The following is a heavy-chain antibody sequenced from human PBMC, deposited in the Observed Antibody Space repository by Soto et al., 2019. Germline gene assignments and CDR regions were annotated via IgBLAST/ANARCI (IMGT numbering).Heavy chain of an antibody. CDR2: ISGSGGST. J-gene: IGHJ4*02. D-gene: IGHD2-2*01. Sequence: GGSLRLSCAASGFTFSSYAMSWVRQAPGKGLEWVSAISGSGGSTYYADSVKGRLTISRDNSKNTLYLQMNSLRAEDTAVYYCAKDGREEVWDIVVVPAAMPVPSDYWGQGTLVTVSS. CDR3: AKDGREEVWDIVVVPAAMPVPSDY. V-gene: IGHV3-23*01. CDR1: GFTFSSYA.